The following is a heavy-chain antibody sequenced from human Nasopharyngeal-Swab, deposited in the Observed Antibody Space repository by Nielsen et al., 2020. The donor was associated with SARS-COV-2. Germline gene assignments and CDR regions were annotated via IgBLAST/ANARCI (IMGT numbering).Heavy chain of an antibody. CDR1: GFTFSSYA. CDR3: AKWGSRIVGAKSYGMDV. V-gene: IGHV3-23*01. D-gene: IGHD1-26*01. J-gene: IGHJ6*02. Sequence: GGSLRLSCAASGFTFSSYAMSWVRQAPGKGLEWVSAISGSGGSTYYADPVKGRFTISRDNSKNTLYLQMNSLRAEDTAVYYCAKWGSRIVGAKSYGMDVWGQGTTVTVSS. CDR2: ISGSGGST.